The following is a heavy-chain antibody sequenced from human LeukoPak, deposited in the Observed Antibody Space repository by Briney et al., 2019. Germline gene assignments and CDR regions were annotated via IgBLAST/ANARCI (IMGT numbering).Heavy chain of an antibody. CDR3: ARGEYSSGFFDY. V-gene: IGHV6-1*01. D-gene: IGHD6-19*01. J-gene: IGHJ4*02. CDR2: TYYRSKWYN. Sequence: SQTLSLTCAISGDGVSSNSAAWNWIRQSPSRGLEWLGRTYYRSKWYNDYAISVKSRMTINPDTSKNQFSLQLNSVTPEDTAVYYCARGEYSSGFFDYWGQGTLVTVSS. CDR1: GDGVSSNSAA.